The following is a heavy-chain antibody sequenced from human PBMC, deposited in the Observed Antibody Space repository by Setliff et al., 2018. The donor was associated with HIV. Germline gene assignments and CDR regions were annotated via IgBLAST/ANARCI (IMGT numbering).Heavy chain of an antibody. CDR3: VRNLSEMAMVDH. Sequence: PSETLSFTCAVSGNSIGSGYYWGWIRQPPGKGLEWIASIYYNGNIYYNPSLKSRVTITMDTSKNQFSLKLSSVTAADTAVYSCVRNLSEMAMVDHWGQGTLVTVSS. CDR1: GNSIGSGYY. J-gene: IGHJ4*02. V-gene: IGHV4-38-2*01. CDR2: IYYNGNI.